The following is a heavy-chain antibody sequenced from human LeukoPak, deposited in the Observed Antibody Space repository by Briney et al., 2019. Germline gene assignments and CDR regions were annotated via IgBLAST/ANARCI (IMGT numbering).Heavy chain of an antibody. CDR3: ARDPYSGTGF. J-gene: IGHJ4*02. CDR1: GFTFSSSW. V-gene: IGHV3-74*01. CDR2: INGDGSST. Sequence: GGSLRLSCAASGFTFSSSWMHRVRQAPGKGLVWVSRINGDGSSTNYADSVRGRFTISRDNAKNTLYLQMNSLRAEDTAMYHCARDPYSGTGFWGQGTLVTVSS. D-gene: IGHD1-26*01.